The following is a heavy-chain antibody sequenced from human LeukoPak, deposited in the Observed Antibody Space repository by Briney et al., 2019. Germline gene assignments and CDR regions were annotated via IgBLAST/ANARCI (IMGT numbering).Heavy chain of an antibody. J-gene: IGHJ4*02. CDR3: ASSRGYDVGGHFDY. Sequence: GASVKVSCKASGYTFTTYTIHWVRQAPGQRLEWMGWINAGNDNTKYSQKFQDRVTITRDTSASTAYMELSSLRSEDTAVYYCASSRGYDVGGHFDYWGQGTLVTVSS. CDR2: INAGNDNT. CDR1: GYTFTTYT. V-gene: IGHV1-3*01. D-gene: IGHD5-12*01.